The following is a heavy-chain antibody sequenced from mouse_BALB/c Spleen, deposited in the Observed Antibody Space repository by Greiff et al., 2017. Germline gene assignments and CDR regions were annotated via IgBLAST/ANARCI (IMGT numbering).Heavy chain of an antibody. Sequence: QVQLKQSGPGLVAPSQSLSITCTVSGFSLTGYGVNWVRQPPGKGLEWLGMIWGDGSTDYNSALKSRLSISKDNSKSQVFLKMNSLQTDDTARYYCARDPFYYDYDYAMDYWGQGTSVTVSS. V-gene: IGHV2-6-7*01. D-gene: IGHD2-4*01. CDR3: ARDPFYYDYDYAMDY. CDR1: GFSLTGYG. CDR2: IWGDGST. J-gene: IGHJ4*01.